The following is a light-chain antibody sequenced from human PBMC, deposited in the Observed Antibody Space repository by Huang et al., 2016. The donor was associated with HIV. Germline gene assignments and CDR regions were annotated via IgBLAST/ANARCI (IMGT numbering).Light chain of an antibody. CDR2: AAS. V-gene: IGKV1-39*01. J-gene: IGKJ1*01. CDR3: QQTYGTPWT. CDR1: QSIRRT. Sequence: DIQMTQSPSSLSASIGDRVTITCRASQSIRRTLNWYQQEPGKAPKLLIFAASSLQIGVTSRFSGSGSGTDFTLTITSLQPEDFATYYCQQTYGTPWTFGQGTKVEIK.